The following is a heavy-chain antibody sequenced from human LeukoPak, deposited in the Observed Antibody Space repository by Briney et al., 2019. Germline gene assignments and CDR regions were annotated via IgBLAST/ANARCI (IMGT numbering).Heavy chain of an antibody. J-gene: IGHJ4*02. CDR1: DGSMSTYY. Sequence: SETLSLTCTVSDGSMSTYYWSWIRQPPGKGLEWIGYIYYSGSTNYNPSLKSRVTISVDTSKNQFSLKLGSVTAADTAVYYCARDEGDGSYFDNWGQGTLVTVSS. CDR2: IYYSGST. CDR3: ARDEGDGSYFDN. V-gene: IGHV4-59*01. D-gene: IGHD2-15*01.